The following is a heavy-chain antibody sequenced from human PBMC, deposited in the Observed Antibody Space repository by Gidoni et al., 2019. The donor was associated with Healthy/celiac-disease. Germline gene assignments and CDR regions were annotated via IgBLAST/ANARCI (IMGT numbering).Heavy chain of an antibody. J-gene: IGHJ3*02. D-gene: IGHD2-2*01. V-gene: IGHV1-2*02. CDR3: ARASGFCSSTSCYVGAFDI. CDR2: INPNSGGT. CDR1: GYTFTGYY. Sequence: QVQLVQSGAEVKKPGASVKVSCKASGYTFTGYYMNWVRQAPGQGLEWMGWINPNSGGTNYAQKFQVRVTMTRDTSISTAYMELSRLRSDDTAVYYCARASGFCSSTSCYVGAFDIWGQGTMVTVSS.